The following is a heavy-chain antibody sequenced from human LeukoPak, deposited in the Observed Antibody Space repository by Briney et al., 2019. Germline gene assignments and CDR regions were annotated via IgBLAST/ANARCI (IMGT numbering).Heavy chain of an antibody. Sequence: SVKVSCKASGGTFSSYAISWVRQAPGQGLEWMGGIIPIFGTANYAQKFQGRVTITADESTSAAYMELSSLRSEDTAVYYCARDSYYDSSGYYYLGWFDPWGQGTLVTVSS. CDR1: GGTFSSYA. V-gene: IGHV1-69*13. CDR3: ARDSYYDSSGYYYLGWFDP. J-gene: IGHJ5*02. CDR2: IIPIFGTA. D-gene: IGHD3-22*01.